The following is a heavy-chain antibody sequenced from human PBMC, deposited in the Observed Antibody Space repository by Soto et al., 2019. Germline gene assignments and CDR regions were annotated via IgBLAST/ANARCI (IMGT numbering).Heavy chain of an antibody. CDR2: ISHSGRI. Sequence: SETLSLTCAVYGGSVSSGSYCWSWIRQPPGKGLEWIAEISHSGRIHFNPSLKSRVTISVDTSKNQFSLKMSSVAAADTALYYCARVERGTATTVVDAFDIRGQGTMVTVSS. V-gene: IGHV4-34*01. CDR3: ARVERGTATTVVDAFDI. J-gene: IGHJ3*02. CDR1: GGSVSSGSYC. D-gene: IGHD1-1*01.